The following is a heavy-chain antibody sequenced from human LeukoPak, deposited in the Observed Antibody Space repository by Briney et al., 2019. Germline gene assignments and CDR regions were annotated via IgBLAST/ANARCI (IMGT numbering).Heavy chain of an antibody. D-gene: IGHD6-19*01. Sequence: SVKVSCKASGYTFTSYAISWVRQAPGQGLEWMGRIIPILGIANYAQKFQGRVTITADKSTSTAYMELSSLRSEDTAVYYCASFGYSSGSLMYYFDYWGQGTLVTVSS. CDR2: IIPILGIA. J-gene: IGHJ4*02. V-gene: IGHV1-69*04. CDR1: GYTFTSYA. CDR3: ASFGYSSGSLMYYFDY.